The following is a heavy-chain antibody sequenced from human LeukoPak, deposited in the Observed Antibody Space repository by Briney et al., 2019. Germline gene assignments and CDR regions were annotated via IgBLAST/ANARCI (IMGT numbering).Heavy chain of an antibody. J-gene: IGHJ4*02. Sequence: GGSLRLSCVASGFTFSGYHINWVRQAPGKGLEWVSLIYGGGSTYYADSVKGRFTISRDNSKNTLYLQMNSLRAEDTAVYYCARGMGSSWYYFDYWGQGTLVTVSS. V-gene: IGHV3-53*01. CDR1: GFTFSGYH. CDR2: IYGGGST. CDR3: ARGMGSSWYYFDY. D-gene: IGHD6-13*01.